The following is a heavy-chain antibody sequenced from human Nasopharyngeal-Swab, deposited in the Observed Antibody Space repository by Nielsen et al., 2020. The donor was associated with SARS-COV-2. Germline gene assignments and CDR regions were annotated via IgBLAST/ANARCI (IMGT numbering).Heavy chain of an antibody. Sequence: GESLKISCAASGFTFSTYAMNWVRQAPGKGLEWVSVIGDDGTGINYANSVKGRFTISRDNSKNTLYLQMNSLRAEDTAVYYCAKARAGRDPQSRILDNWAQGTLVTVSA. CDR3: AKARAGRDPQSRILDN. V-gene: IGHV3-23*01. D-gene: IGHD2-21*01. J-gene: IGHJ4*02. CDR2: IGDDGTGI. CDR1: GFTFSTYA.